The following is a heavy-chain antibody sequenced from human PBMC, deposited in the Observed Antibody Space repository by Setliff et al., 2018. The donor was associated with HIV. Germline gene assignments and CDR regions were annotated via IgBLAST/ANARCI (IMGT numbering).Heavy chain of an antibody. CDR3: ARGALAIAAPGY. Sequence: ASVKVSCKASGGTFSSYAISWVRQAPGQGLEWMGGIIPILGIANYAQKFQGRVTITTDESTSTAYMELSSLRSEDTAVYYCARGALAIAAPGYWGQGTLVTVSS. CDR2: IIPILGIA. CDR1: GGTFSSYA. D-gene: IGHD6-6*01. V-gene: IGHV1-69*10. J-gene: IGHJ4*02.